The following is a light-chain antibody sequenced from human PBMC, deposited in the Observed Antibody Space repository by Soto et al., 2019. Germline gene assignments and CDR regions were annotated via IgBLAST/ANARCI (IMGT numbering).Light chain of an antibody. V-gene: IGKV3-15*01. Sequence: EIVMTQSPPTLSVSPGERATLSCRASQSVSSNLAWYQQKHGQAPRLLIYGASTRATGIPARFSGSGSGTEFTRTVSSLQSEDVAVYYFQQYNNWLPWTCGQGTKVEIK. J-gene: IGKJ1*01. CDR2: GAS. CDR3: QQYNNWLPWT. CDR1: QSVSSN.